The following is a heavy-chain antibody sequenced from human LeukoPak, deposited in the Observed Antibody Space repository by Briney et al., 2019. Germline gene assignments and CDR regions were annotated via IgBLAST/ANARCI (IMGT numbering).Heavy chain of an antibody. CDR2: IQYDGNNI. D-gene: IGHD3-22*01. CDR1: GFSFRNYG. Sequence: PGGSLRLSCAASGFSFRNYGMHWVRQASGKGLELVAFIQYDGNNIYYADSVKGRFTISRDDSKNTLYLQMNSLRAEDTAVYYCARDHPLSYYYDSSNFDYWGQGTLVTVSS. J-gene: IGHJ4*02. V-gene: IGHV3-30*02. CDR3: ARDHPLSYYYDSSNFDY.